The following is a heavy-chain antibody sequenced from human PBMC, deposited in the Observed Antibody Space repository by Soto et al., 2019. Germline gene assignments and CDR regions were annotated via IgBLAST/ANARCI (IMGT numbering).Heavy chain of an antibody. CDR2: IYYSGRT. CDR1: GESISSSSYY. V-gene: IGHV4-39*01. CDR3: ARQRTTVVTQAYFDH. J-gene: IGHJ4*02. Sequence: SETLSLTCIVSGESISSSSYYWGWIRQPPGKGLEWIGSIYYSGRTYYNPSFKSRVTISIDTSKNQFSLKLSSVTATDTAVYYCARQRTTVVTQAYFDHWGQRALVTVSS. D-gene: IGHD2-21*02.